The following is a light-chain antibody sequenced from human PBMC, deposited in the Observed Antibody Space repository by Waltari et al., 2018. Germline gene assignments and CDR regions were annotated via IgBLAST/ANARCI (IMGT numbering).Light chain of an antibody. CDR1: KLGNKY. J-gene: IGLJ2*01. Sequence: SYELTQPPSVSVSPGQTAAITCYGDKLGNKYACWYQQKPGQSPLLVIYQDTKRPSGIPERFSGSNSGNTATLTISGTQAVDEADYYCQAWDSSTAVFGGGTELTVL. CDR3: QAWDSSTAV. CDR2: QDT. V-gene: IGLV3-1*01.